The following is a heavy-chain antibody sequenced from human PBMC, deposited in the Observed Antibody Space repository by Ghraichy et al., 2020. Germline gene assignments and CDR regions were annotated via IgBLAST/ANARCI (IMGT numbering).Heavy chain of an antibody. CDR3: AKDWGATVTPDY. J-gene: IGHJ4*02. D-gene: IGHD4-17*01. CDR2: ISGSGGST. CDR1: GFTFSSYA. V-gene: IGHV3-23*01. Sequence: GGSLRLSCAASGFTFSSYAMSWVRQAPGKGLEWVSAISGSGGSTYYADSVKGRFTISRYNSKNTLYLQMNSLRAEDTAVYYCAKDWGATVTPDYWGQGTLVTVSS.